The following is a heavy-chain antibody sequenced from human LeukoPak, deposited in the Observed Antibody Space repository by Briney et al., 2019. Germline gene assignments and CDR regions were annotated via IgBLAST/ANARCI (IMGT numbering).Heavy chain of an antibody. CDR2: IYYSGSA. V-gene: IGHV4-38-2*02. Sequence: SETLSLTCTVSGYSISSGYYWGWIRQPPGKGLEWIGYIYYSGSAYYNPSLKSRVAMSVDTSKNQFSLKLSSVSTADTAVYYCARAGGYSGYASNWGQGTLVTVSS. J-gene: IGHJ4*02. D-gene: IGHD5-12*01. CDR3: ARAGGYSGYASN. CDR1: GYSISSGYY.